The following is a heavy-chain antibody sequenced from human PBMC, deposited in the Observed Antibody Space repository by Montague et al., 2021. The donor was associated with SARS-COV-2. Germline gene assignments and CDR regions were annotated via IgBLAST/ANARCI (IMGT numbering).Heavy chain of an antibody. J-gene: IGHJ4*02. D-gene: IGHD2-8*01. CDR3: AKEGGKMVFDQ. CDR2: IYTSGST. CDR1: GGSISSGSYY. Sequence: TLSLTCTVSGGSISSGSYYWSWIRQPAGKGLEWIGRIYTSGSTNYNPSLKSRVTISVDTSENQFSLRLSSVTASDTAVYYCAKEGGKMVFDQWGQGTLVTVSS. V-gene: IGHV4-61*02.